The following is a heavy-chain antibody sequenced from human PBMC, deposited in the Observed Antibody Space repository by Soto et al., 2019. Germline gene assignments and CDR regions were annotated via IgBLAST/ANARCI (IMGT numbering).Heavy chain of an antibody. Sequence: QVQLVQSGAEVKKPGASVKVSCKASGYTFTNFGISWVRQAPGQGLEWMGWISAYNGNTNYAQNFKVRVTMTTDTSMSTAYMELRSLRSDDTAVYCCARGVTPIDYWGQGTLVTVSS. CDR2: ISAYNGNT. CDR3: ARGVTPIDY. V-gene: IGHV1-18*01. J-gene: IGHJ4*02. D-gene: IGHD2-21*02. CDR1: GYTFTNFG.